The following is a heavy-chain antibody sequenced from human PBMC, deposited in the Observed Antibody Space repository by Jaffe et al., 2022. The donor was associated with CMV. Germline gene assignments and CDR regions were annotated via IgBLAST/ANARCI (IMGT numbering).Heavy chain of an antibody. CDR1: GFTFSSYG. J-gene: IGHJ4*02. CDR2: IWYDGTNK. Sequence: QVQLVESGGGVVQTGRSLRLSCAATGFTFSSYGMHWVRQAPGKGLEWVAVIWYDGTNKYFADSVKGRFTISRDNPKNTVYLQMNSLRAEDTAVYYCAREGGFYDSSGYYPSNPLDYWGQGTLVTVSS. V-gene: IGHV3-33*01. CDR3: AREGGFYDSSGYYPSNPLDY. D-gene: IGHD3-22*01.